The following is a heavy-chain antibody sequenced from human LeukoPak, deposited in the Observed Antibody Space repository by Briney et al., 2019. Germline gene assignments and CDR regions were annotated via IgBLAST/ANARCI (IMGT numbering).Heavy chain of an antibody. CDR3: ARDIRGNWTFDY. D-gene: IGHD3/OR15-3a*01. J-gene: IGHJ4*02. CDR1: GFTFSSFA. V-gene: IGHV3-30*01. CDR2: ITYDGSNK. Sequence: QSGGSLRLSCAASGFTFSSFAMHWFRQAPGKGLEWVAVITYDGSNKYYADSVKGRFTISRDNSKNTLYLQMNSLRSEDTAVYYCARDIRGNWTFDYWGQGTLVTVSS.